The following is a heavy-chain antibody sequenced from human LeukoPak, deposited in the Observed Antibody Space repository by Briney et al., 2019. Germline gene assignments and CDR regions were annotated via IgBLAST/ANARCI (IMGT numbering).Heavy chain of an antibody. CDR3: ARHAARPLGYYHYYVDV. D-gene: IGHD6-6*01. CDR1: VFTFSIDA. CDR2: ISIINSAI. Sequence: GGSLRLSCASSVFTFSIDAMNGVRQAPGKGLEWGSYISIINSAIYYADSVKGRFTISRDNAKNSLYLQMNSLRAEHTPVYDCARHAARPLGYYHYYVDVWGKGTTVTVSS. J-gene: IGHJ6*03. V-gene: IGHV3-48*04.